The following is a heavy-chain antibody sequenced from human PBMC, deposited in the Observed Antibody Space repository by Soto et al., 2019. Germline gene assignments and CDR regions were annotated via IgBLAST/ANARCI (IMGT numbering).Heavy chain of an antibody. Sequence: GGSLRLSCAASGFTFSSYSMNWVRQAPGKGLEWVSYISSSSSTIYYADSVKGRFTISRDNAKNSLYLQMNSLRAEDTAVYYCARDSGFAFYCSGGSCYFDYWGQGTLVTVSS. CDR1: GFTFSSYS. J-gene: IGHJ4*02. CDR3: ARDSGFAFYCSGGSCYFDY. D-gene: IGHD2-15*01. V-gene: IGHV3-48*01. CDR2: ISSSSSTI.